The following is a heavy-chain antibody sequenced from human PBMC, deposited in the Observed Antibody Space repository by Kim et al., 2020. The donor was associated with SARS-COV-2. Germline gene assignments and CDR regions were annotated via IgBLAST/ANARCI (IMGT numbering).Heavy chain of an antibody. CDR1: GGSISRGGYY. V-gene: IGHV4-31*03. CDR3: ARKLYGDSLFDY. Sequence: SETLSLTCTVSGGSISRGGYYWSWIRQHPGKGLEWIGNIYYSGSTNYNPSLQSRVTISVDTSKNQFSLKLRSVTAADTAVYYCARKLYGDSLFDYWGQGTLVTVSS. D-gene: IGHD4-17*01. J-gene: IGHJ4*02. CDR2: IYYSGST.